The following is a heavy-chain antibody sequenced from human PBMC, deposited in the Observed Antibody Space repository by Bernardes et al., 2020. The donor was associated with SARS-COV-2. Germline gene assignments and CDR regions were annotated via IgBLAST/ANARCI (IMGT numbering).Heavy chain of an antibody. CDR3: ATGPAAGTSNWFDP. J-gene: IGHJ5*02. V-gene: IGHV1-24*01. D-gene: IGHD6-13*01. CDR1: GYTLTELS. CDR2: FDPEDGET. Sequence: ASVKVSCKVSGYTLTELSMHWVRQAPGKGLEWMGGFDPEDGETIYAQKFQGRVTMTEDTSTDTAYMELSSLRSEDTAVYYCATGPAAGTSNWFDPWGQGTLVTVSS.